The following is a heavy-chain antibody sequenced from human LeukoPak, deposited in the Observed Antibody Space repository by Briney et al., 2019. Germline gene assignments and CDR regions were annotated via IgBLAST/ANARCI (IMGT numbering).Heavy chain of an antibody. D-gene: IGHD3-9*01. J-gene: IGHJ3*02. CDR2: IRSDGGNK. CDR3: ARESKYYDILTGYYFHGAFDI. V-gene: IGHV3-30*02. Sequence: GGSLRLSCATSGFTFNIYGMHWVRQAPGKGLEWVAFIRSDGGNKYYADSVKGRFTISRDNSKNTLYLQMNSLRAEDTAVYYCARESKYYDILTGYYFHGAFDIWGQGTMVTVSS. CDR1: GFTFNIYG.